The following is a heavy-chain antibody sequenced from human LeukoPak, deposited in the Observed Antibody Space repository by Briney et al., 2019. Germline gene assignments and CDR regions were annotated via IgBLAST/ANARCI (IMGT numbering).Heavy chain of an antibody. Sequence: GGSLRLSCAASGFTFSSYAMSWVRQAPGKGLEWVSTISYSGGATYYADSVQGRFTISRDNAKNTLYLQMNSLRAEDTAVYYCASRDYYGSGSYAFDIWGQGTMVTVSS. D-gene: IGHD3-10*01. CDR1: GFTFSSYA. CDR2: ISYSGGAT. V-gene: IGHV3-23*01. J-gene: IGHJ3*02. CDR3: ASRDYYGSGSYAFDI.